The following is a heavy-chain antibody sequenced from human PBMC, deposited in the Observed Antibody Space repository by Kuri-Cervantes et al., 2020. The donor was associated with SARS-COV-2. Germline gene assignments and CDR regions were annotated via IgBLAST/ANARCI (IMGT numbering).Heavy chain of an antibody. Sequence: SETLSLTCTVSGDPMSTGNYYWSWIRQPAGKELEWIGHIYTTGSTNYNPSLKSRVTISVDTSKNQFSLKLSSVTAADTAVYYCARDPNANHNNWFDPWGQGTLVTVSS. D-gene: IGHD4/OR15-4a*01. CDR2: IYTTGST. V-gene: IGHV4-61*09. J-gene: IGHJ5*02. CDR1: GDPMSTGNYY. CDR3: ARDPNANHNNWFDP.